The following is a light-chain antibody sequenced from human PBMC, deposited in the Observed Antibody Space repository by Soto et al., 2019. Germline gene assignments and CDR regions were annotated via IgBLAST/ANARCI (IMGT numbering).Light chain of an antibody. CDR2: GAS. J-gene: IGKJ1*01. Sequence: EIVLTRSPGTLSLSPGERASLSCRASQSFSSSYFAWYQQKPGQAPRLLIYGASSRATGIPDRFSGSASGTDFTLTISRLEPEDFAVYFCHQFASSLTFGQGTKVEIK. V-gene: IGKV3-20*01. CDR3: HQFASSLT. CDR1: QSFSSSY.